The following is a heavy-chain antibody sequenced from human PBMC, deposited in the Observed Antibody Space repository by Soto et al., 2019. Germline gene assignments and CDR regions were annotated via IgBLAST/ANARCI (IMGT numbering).Heavy chain of an antibody. V-gene: IGHV4-59*01. D-gene: IGHD3-10*01. CDR1: GGSISSYY. CDR2: IYYSVST. J-gene: IGHJ3*02. CDR3: ARRYGSAFYI. Sequence: QVHLQESGPGLVKPSENLSLTCSVSGGSISSYYWSWIRPPTWKGLEWIGYIYYSVSTNYNPSLKSRVTISVDTSKNQFSLKLSSVTAADTAVYYCARRYGSAFYIWGQGTMGTVSS.